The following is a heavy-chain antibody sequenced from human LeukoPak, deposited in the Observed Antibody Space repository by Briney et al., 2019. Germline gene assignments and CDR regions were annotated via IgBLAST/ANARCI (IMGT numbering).Heavy chain of an antibody. V-gene: IGHV3-23*01. J-gene: IGHJ4*02. CDR2: ISGGGDIT. CDR3: VREDTPATANY. D-gene: IGHD2-21*02. Sequence: SGGSLRLSCAASGFNFPNHAMSWARQTAGKGLEWVSAISGGGDITYYADSVKGRFTISRDHSQDTLFLQMHSLRPGDTAVYYCVREDTPATANYWGQGTLVTISS. CDR1: GFNFPNHA.